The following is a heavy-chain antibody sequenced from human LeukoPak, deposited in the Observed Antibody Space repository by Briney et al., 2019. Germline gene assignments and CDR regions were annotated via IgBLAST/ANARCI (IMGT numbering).Heavy chain of an antibody. D-gene: IGHD4-23*01. V-gene: IGHV1-69*13. CDR2: LIPIFGTA. CDR3: SSAFMTTVVTAAFDI. J-gene: IGHJ3*02. CDR1: GGTLSSYA. Sequence: SVKVSCKASGGTLSSYAISWVRQAPGQGLEWMGGLIPIFGTANYAQKFQGRVTITADESTSTAYMVLSSLRSEDAAVYYCSSAFMTTVVTAAFDIWGQGTMVTVSS.